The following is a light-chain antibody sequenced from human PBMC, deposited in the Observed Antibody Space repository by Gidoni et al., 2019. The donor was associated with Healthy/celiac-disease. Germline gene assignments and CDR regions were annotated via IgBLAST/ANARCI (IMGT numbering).Light chain of an antibody. V-gene: IGKV1-13*02. CDR3: HQFNRYPLT. Sequence: AIQLTQAPSSLSASVGDRVTITCRASQGMSSALAWYQQKPGKAPKLLIYDASSLESGVPSRFSGRGYGTYFLLTISSLPPEDFATYYCHQFNRYPLTFGGGTQVEIQ. CDR1: QGMSSA. J-gene: IGKJ4*01. CDR2: DAS.